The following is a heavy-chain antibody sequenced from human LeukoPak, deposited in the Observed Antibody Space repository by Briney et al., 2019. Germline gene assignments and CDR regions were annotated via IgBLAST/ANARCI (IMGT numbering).Heavy chain of an antibody. CDR3: AARRSEGYSGYDYFDY. V-gene: IGHV1-69*01. D-gene: IGHD5-12*01. CDR2: IIPIFGTA. CDR1: GGTFSSYA. J-gene: IGHJ4*02. Sequence: SVKVSCKASGGTFSSYAISWVRQAPGQGLESMGGIIPIFGTANYAQKFQGRVTITADESTSTAYMELSSLRSEDTAVYYCAARRSEGYSGYDYFDYWGQGTLVTVSS.